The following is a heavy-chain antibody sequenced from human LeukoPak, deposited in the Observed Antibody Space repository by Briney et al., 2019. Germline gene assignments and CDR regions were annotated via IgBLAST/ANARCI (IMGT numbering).Heavy chain of an antibody. V-gene: IGHV3-11*01. J-gene: IGHJ4*02. CDR3: AREKVAGTFDF. Sequence: GGSLRLSCAVSEFTVNDYYMSWIRQAPGKGLEWVSDIGGSDSIVAYADSVKGRFSISRDFAKNSLYLQMNSLRAEDTAVYYCAREKVAGTFDFWGQGALVTVSS. D-gene: IGHD6-19*01. CDR1: EFTVNDYY. CDR2: IGGSDSIV.